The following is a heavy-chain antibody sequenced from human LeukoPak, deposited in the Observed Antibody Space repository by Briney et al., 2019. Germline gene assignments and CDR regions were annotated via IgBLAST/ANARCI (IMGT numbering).Heavy chain of an antibody. Sequence: ASVKVSCKASGYTFTSYGISWVRQAPGQGLEWMGWISAYNGNTNYAQKLQGRVTMTTDTSTSTAYMELRSLRSDDTAVYYCARDYDVSLRKGTFDYWGQGTLVTVSS. CDR3: ARDYDVSLRKGTFDY. J-gene: IGHJ4*02. CDR1: GYTFTSYG. V-gene: IGHV1-18*01. D-gene: IGHD3-3*01. CDR2: ISAYNGNT.